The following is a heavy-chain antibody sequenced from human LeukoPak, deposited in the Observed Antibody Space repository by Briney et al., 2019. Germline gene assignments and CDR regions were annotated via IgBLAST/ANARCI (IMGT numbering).Heavy chain of an antibody. CDR1: GYSFTXXX. CDR2: XYPGDSET. CDR3: ARFSVNYYYYYGMDV. J-gene: IGHJ6*02. V-gene: IGHV5-51*01. Sequence: GESLKISCKGSGYSFTXXXIAWVRQMPGKXXXXXXXXYPGDSETRYSPSFQGQVTISADKSISTAYLQWSSLKASDTAMYYCARFSVNYYYYYGMDVWGQGTTVTVSS. D-gene: IGHD4-17*01.